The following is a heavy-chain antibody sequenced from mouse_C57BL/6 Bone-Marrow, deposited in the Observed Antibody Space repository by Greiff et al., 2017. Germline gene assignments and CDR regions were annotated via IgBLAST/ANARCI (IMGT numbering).Heavy chain of an antibody. J-gene: IGHJ3*01. CDR1: GYTFTSYD. V-gene: IGHV1-85*01. D-gene: IGHD2-1*01. CDR3: ARGVDYGNYVWFAY. CDR2: IYPRDGST. Sequence: QVQLQQSGPELVKPGASVKLSCKASGYTFTSYDINWVKQRPGQGLEWIGWIYPRDGSTKYNEKFKGKATLTVDTSSSTAYMELHSLTSEDSAVYFCARGVDYGNYVWFAYWGQGTLVTVSA.